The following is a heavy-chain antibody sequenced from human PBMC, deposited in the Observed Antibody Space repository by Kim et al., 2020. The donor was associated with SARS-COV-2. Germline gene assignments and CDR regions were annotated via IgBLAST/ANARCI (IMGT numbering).Heavy chain of an antibody. CDR3: ARDRSSGWYYFDY. D-gene: IGHD6-19*01. CDR1: GFTFSSYG. V-gene: IGHV3-33*01. Sequence: GGSLRLSCAASGFTFSSYGMHWVRQAPGKGLEWVAVIWYDGSNKYYADSVKGRFTISRDNSKNTLYLQMNSLRAEDTAVYYCARDRSSGWYYFDYWGQGTLVTVSS. CDR2: IWYDGSNK. J-gene: IGHJ4*02.